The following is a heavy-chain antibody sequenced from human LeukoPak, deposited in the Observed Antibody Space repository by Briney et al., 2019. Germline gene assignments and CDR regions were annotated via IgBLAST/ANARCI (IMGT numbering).Heavy chain of an antibody. Sequence: GGSLRLSCAASGLTFDDYAMHWVRQAPGKGLEWVSGISWNSGSIGYADSVKGRFTISRDNAKNSLYLQMNSLRAEDTALYYCAKGSGIVATINFDFDYWGQGTLVTVSS. J-gene: IGHJ4*02. V-gene: IGHV3-9*01. CDR1: GLTFDDYA. D-gene: IGHD5-12*01. CDR2: ISWNSGSI. CDR3: AKGSGIVATINFDFDY.